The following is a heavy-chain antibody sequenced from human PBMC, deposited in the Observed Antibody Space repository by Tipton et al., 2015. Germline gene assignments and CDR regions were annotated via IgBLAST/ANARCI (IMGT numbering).Heavy chain of an antibody. V-gene: IGHV4-4*07. CDR2: IYTTGAT. D-gene: IGHD2-2*01. CDR1: GGSFSGYY. J-gene: IGHJ5*02. Sequence: TLSLTCTVSGGSFSGYYWTWIRQPAGKGLEWIGRIYTTGATNYNPSLKSRVTMSLDTSKNQFSLRLNSATAADTAVYYCARDGSYCGSTSCYYSWFDPWGQGTLVTVSS. CDR3: ARDGSYCGSTSCYYSWFDP.